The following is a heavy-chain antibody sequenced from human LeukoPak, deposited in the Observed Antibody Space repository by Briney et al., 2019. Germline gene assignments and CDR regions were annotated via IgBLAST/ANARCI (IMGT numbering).Heavy chain of an antibody. CDR2: IYYSGST. J-gene: IGHJ4*02. D-gene: IGHD6-13*01. V-gene: IGHV4-30-4*08. CDR3: ARDPAYSSSWYGVY. Sequence: SETLSLTCTVSGGSISSSSYYWGWIRQPPGKGLEWIGYIYYSGSTYYNPSLKSRVTISVDTSKNQFSLKLSSVTAADTAVYYCARDPAYSSSWYGVYWGQGTLVTVSS. CDR1: GGSISSSSYY.